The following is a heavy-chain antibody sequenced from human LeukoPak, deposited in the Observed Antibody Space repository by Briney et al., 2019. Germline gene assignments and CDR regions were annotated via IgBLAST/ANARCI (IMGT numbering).Heavy chain of an antibody. Sequence: PGGSLRLSCAASGFTFRNYGMHWVRRATGKGLEGVSFIWSDGNNRFYADSVKGRFTISRDNSNNMLYLQMDTLRSEDTGLYYCAKHPGASVSGFHMDVWGKGTTVIVSS. V-gene: IGHV3-30*02. D-gene: IGHD2-8*02. CDR3: AKHPGASVSGFHMDV. CDR2: IWSDGNNR. CDR1: GFTFRNYG. J-gene: IGHJ6*03.